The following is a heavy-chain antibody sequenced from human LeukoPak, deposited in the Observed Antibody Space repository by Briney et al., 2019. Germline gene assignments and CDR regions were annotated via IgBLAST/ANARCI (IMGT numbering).Heavy chain of an antibody. V-gene: IGHV4-34*01. CDR3: ARGRTIFGVVIMGPYLDY. J-gene: IGHJ4*02. CDR1: GGSFSGYY. Sequence: SETLSLTCAVYGGSFSGYYWSWIRQPPGKGLEWIGEINHSGSTNYNPSLKSRVTISVDTSKNQFSLKLSSVTAADTAVYYCARGRTIFGVVIMGPYLDYWGQGTLVTVSS. D-gene: IGHD3-3*01. CDR2: INHSGST.